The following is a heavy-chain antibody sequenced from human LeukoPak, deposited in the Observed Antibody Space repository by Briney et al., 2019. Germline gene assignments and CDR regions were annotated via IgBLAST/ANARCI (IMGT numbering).Heavy chain of an antibody. V-gene: IGHV4-59*01. CDR2: IYYSGST. D-gene: IGHD3-10*01. Sequence: SETLSLTCTVSGGSISSYYWSWIRQPPGKGLEWIGYIYYSGSTNYNPSLKSRVTISVDTSKNQFSLKLSSVTAADTAVYYCARDHRVTMVRGVIKGAIWFDPWGQGTLVTVSS. J-gene: IGHJ5*02. CDR3: ARDHRVTMVRGVIKGAIWFDP. CDR1: GGSISSYY.